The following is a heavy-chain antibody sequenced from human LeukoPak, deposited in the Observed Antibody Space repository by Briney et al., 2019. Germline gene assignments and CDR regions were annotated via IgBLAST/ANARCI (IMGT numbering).Heavy chain of an antibody. CDR1: GGSISSSSYY. V-gene: IGHV4-39*07. CDR3: ARGTITMIVRSIFFDF. CDR2: ISYSGST. J-gene: IGHJ4*02. D-gene: IGHD3-22*01. Sequence: SETLSLTCTVSGGSISSSSYYWGWIRQPPGKGLEWIGSISYSGSTYYNPSLKSRVTISVDTSKIRFSLKLSSVTAADTAVYYCARGTITMIVRSIFFDFWGQGTLVTVSS.